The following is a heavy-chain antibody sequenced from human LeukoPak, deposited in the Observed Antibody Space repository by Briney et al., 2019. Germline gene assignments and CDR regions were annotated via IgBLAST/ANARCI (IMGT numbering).Heavy chain of an antibody. CDR1: GYTFTSYA. J-gene: IGHJ6*02. Sequence: ASVKVSCKASGYTFTSYAMHWVRQAPGQRLEWMGWINAGNGNTKYSQKFQGRVTITRDTSASTAYMELNSLRSEDTAVYYCASPRITIFGVDYYGMDVWGQGTTVTVSS. CDR2: INAGNGNT. D-gene: IGHD3-3*01. V-gene: IGHV1-3*01. CDR3: ASPRITIFGVDYYGMDV.